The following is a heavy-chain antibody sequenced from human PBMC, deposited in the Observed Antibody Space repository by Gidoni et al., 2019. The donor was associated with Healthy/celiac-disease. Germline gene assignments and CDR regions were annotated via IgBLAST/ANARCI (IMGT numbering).Heavy chain of an antibody. V-gene: IGHV4-61*02. CDR3: ARDPVAGTGFDY. Sequence: HVQLQESGPGLVKPSQTLSLTCPVSGGSISSGSYYWRWIRQPAGKGLEWIGRIYTSGSTNYNPSLKSRVTISVDTSKNQFSLKLSAVTAADTAGYYCARDPVAGTGFDYGGQGTLVTVSS. D-gene: IGHD6-19*01. J-gene: IGHJ4*02. CDR2: IYTSGST. CDR1: GGSISSGSYY.